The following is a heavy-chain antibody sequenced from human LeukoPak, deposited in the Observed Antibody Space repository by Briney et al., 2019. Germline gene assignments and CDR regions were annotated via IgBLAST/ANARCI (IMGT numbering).Heavy chain of an antibody. D-gene: IGHD1-7*01. CDR3: ARDGVEANSHHYYYYMDV. CDR1: GGTFSSYA. V-gene: IGHV1-69*01. J-gene: IGHJ6*03. Sequence: VASVKVSCKASGGTFSSYAISWVRQAPGQGLEWMGGIIPIFGTANYAQKFQGRVTITADESTSTAYMELSSLRSEDTAVYYCARDGVEANSHHYYYYMDVWGKGTTVTVSS. CDR2: IIPIFGTA.